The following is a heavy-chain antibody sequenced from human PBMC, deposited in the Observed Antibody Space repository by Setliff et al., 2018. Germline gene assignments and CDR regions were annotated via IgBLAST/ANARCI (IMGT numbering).Heavy chain of an antibody. J-gene: IGHJ5*02. CDR1: GGPISSSSYY. Sequence: SETLSLTCSASGGPISSSSYYWVWIRQPPGKGLEWIGAIFYSGSTYYNPSLKSRVTISEDTSKNQLSLKVDSVTAADTAVYYCARHSSMTTMPLDPWGQGTLVTVSS. D-gene: IGHD4-17*01. CDR3: ARHSSMTTMPLDP. V-gene: IGHV4-39*01. CDR2: IFYSGST.